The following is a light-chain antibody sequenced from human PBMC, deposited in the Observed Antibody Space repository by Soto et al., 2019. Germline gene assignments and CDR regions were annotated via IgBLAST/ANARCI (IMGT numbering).Light chain of an antibody. CDR2: GAS. J-gene: IGKJ1*01. Sequence: MMMTQSRATFSVTPGKKLNLSRRTSHSVNSHVAWYQQKPGQAPRLRLYGASTRATGIPARFSGSGSGTEFTLTISSLQSEDFAVYYCQQYNNWPRTFGQGTKVDI. V-gene: IGKV3-15*01. CDR3: QQYNNWPRT. CDR1: HSVNSH.